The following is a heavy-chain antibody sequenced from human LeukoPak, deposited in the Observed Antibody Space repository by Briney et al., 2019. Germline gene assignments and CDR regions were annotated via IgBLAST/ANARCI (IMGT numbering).Heavy chain of an antibody. Sequence: SETLSLTCTVSGGSISSSSYYWGWIRQPPGKGLEWIGSIYYSGSPYYNPSLKSRVTISVDTSKNQFSLKLTSETAADTAMYYCASVGTYYFDHWGQGALVTVSS. CDR2: IYYSGSP. CDR1: GGSISSSSYY. V-gene: IGHV4-39*01. CDR3: ASVGTYYFDH. D-gene: IGHD7-27*01. J-gene: IGHJ4*02.